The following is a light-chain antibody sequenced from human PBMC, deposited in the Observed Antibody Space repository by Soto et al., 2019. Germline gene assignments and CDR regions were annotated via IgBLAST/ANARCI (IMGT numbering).Light chain of an antibody. J-gene: IGKJ4*01. Sequence: DIQMTQSPSSLSASVGDRVTITCQASQDIKNHLNWYQQRRGKPPKLLICDASILETGVPPRFSGSGSGTYFTFTISSLQPEDVATYYCQQFDSLLTFGGGTKVEIK. CDR3: QQFDSLLT. CDR2: DAS. CDR1: QDIKNH. V-gene: IGKV1-33*01.